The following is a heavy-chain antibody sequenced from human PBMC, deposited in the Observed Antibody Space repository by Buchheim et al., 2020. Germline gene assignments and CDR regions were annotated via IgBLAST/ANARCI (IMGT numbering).Heavy chain of an antibody. Sequence: QVQLVESGGGVVQPGRSLRLSCAASGFTFSSYAMHWVRQAPGKGLEWVAVISYDGSNKYYADSVKGRFTISRDNSMNTLYLQMNSLRAEDTAVYYCASSGIAVAGTLLDYWGQGTL. CDR3: ASSGIAVAGTLLDY. J-gene: IGHJ4*02. D-gene: IGHD6-19*01. V-gene: IGHV3-30-3*01. CDR1: GFTFSSYA. CDR2: ISYDGSNK.